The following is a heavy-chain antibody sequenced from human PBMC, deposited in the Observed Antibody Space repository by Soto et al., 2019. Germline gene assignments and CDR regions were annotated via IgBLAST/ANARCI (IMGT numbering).Heavy chain of an antibody. J-gene: IGHJ6*02. CDR1: GFTFSSYA. CDR3: AREGAITIIVVVITGMDV. V-gene: IGHV3-30-3*01. Sequence: QVQLVESGGGVVQPGRSLRLSCAASGFTFSSYAMHWVRQAPGKGLEWVAVISYDGSNKYYADSVKGRFTISRDNSKNTLYLQMNSLRAEDTAVYYCAREGAITIIVVVITGMDVWGQGTTVTVSS. D-gene: IGHD3-22*01. CDR2: ISYDGSNK.